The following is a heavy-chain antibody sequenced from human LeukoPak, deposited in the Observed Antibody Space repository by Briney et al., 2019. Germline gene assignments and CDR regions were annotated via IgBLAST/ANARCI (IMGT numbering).Heavy chain of an antibody. V-gene: IGHV3-7*01. J-gene: IGHJ6*04. D-gene: IGHD2-15*01. CDR2: IKQDGSEI. Sequence: GGSLRLSWAASGFTVSSYWMSWVRQAGGKGREWVANIKQDGSEIKYVDSVNCRFTISRDNGKTSLYLQINSLRAEDTAVYYCATLLSVCSGGTCSPRCMDVWGKGTPVTISS. CDR3: ATLLSVCSGGTCSPRCMDV. CDR1: GFTVSSYW.